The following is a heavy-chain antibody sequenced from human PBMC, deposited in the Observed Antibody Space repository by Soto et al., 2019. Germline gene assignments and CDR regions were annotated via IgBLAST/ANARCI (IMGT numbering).Heavy chain of an antibody. V-gene: IGHV1-69*02. Sequence: SVKVSCKASGGTFSSYTISWVRQAPGQGLEWMGRIIPILGIANYAQKFQGRVTITADKSTSTAYMELSSLRSEDTAVYYCARGYYGSGSTFDYWGQGTLVTVSS. CDR1: GGTFSSYT. CDR2: IIPILGIA. J-gene: IGHJ4*02. D-gene: IGHD3-10*01. CDR3: ARGYYGSGSTFDY.